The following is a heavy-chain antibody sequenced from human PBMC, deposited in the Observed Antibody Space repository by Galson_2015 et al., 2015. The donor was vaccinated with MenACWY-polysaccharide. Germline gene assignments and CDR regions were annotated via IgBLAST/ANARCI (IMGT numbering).Heavy chain of an antibody. CDR3: ARDYCCRTSCYGLDV. CDR2: ISYDETNK. J-gene: IGHJ6*02. Sequence: SLRLSCAASGFTFNSYAMHWVRQAPGKGLEWVAVISYDETNKYYADSVKGRFTISRDNSKNTLYLQMNSLRAEDAAVYYCARDYCCRTSCYGLDVWGQGTTVIVSS. CDR1: GFTFNSYA. V-gene: IGHV3-30-3*01. D-gene: IGHD2-2*01.